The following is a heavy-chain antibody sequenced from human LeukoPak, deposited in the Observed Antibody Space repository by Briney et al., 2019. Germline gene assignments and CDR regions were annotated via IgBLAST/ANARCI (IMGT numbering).Heavy chain of an antibody. D-gene: IGHD5-18*01. V-gene: IGHV4-59*11. CDR3: AGARPSDTAMVFEQP. J-gene: IGHJ5*02. Sequence: KSSETLSLTCTVSGGSISSHYWSWIRQPPGKGLEWIGYVYYTGSTDYNPSLKSRVTISVDTSKNQFSLKLSSVTAADTAVYYCAGARPSDTAMVFEQPRGQGTLVTVSS. CDR2: VYYTGST. CDR1: GGSISSHY.